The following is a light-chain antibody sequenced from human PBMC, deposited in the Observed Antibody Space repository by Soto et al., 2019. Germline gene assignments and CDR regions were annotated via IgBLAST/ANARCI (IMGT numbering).Light chain of an antibody. CDR1: QTIRGL. J-gene: IGKJ5*01. Sequence: EIVLTQSPASLSLSPGERATLSCRTSQTIRGLLNWYQQRPGQAPRLLIYDTSNRATDIPASFSGSGSATDFLLTISILDPEGFGVYFCQQRHNWPITFGQGTRVDIK. V-gene: IGKV3-11*01. CDR2: DTS. CDR3: QQRHNWPIT.